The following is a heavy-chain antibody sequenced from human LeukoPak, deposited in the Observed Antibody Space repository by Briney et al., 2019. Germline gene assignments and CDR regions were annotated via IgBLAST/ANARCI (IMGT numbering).Heavy chain of an antibody. Sequence: ASVQVSSTASGYTLTIYYMYWVRRAPGQGLVWMGIINSIGGSTSYDQKFQGRVTMTTDTSTSTVSIELSSMRSEDTAVYYYARPYYYGSGYCGMDVWGRGTTVSVSS. CDR2: INSIGGST. D-gene: IGHD3-10*01. V-gene: IGHV1-46*01. CDR3: ARPYYYGSGYCGMDV. J-gene: IGHJ6*02. CDR1: GYTLTIYY.